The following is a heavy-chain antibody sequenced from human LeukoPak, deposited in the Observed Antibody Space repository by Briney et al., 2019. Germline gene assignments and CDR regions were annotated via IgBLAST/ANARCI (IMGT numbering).Heavy chain of an antibody. J-gene: IGHJ6*04. D-gene: IGHD3-10*02. Sequence: GGSLRLSCAASGFIFSSYGMHWVRQAPGKGLEWVANIKQDGSEKYYVDSMKGRFTISRDNAKNSLYLQMNSLRAEDTAVYYCAELGITMIGGVWGKGTTVTISS. CDR2: IKQDGSEK. V-gene: IGHV3-7*01. CDR1: GFIFSSYG. CDR3: AELGITMIGGV.